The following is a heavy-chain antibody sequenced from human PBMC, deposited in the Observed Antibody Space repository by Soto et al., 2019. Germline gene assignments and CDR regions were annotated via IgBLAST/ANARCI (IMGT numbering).Heavy chain of an antibody. J-gene: IGHJ4*02. CDR1: GFTFSSYG. CDR2: ISYDGSNK. V-gene: IGHV3-30*18. D-gene: IGHD5-12*01. Sequence: PGGSLRLSCAASGFTFSSYGMHWVRQAPGKGLEWVAVISYDGSNKYYADSVKGRFTISRDNSKNTLYLQMNSLRAEDTAVYYCAKAPVGGYSGYDFTDYWGQGTLVTVSS. CDR3: AKAPVGGYSGYDFTDY.